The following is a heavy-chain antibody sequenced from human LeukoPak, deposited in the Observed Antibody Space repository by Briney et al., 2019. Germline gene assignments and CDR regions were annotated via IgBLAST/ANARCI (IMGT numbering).Heavy chain of an antibody. CDR3: AKEPVTTLLFDAFDI. D-gene: IGHD4-17*01. V-gene: IGHV3-23*01. CDR1: GFTFSDHH. CDR2: ISGSGGST. Sequence: GGSLRLSCAASGFTFSDHHMDWVRQAPGKGLEWVSAISGSGGSTYYADSVKGRFTISRDNSKNTLYLQMNSLRAEDTAVYYCAKEPVTTLLFDAFDIWGQGTMVTVSS. J-gene: IGHJ3*02.